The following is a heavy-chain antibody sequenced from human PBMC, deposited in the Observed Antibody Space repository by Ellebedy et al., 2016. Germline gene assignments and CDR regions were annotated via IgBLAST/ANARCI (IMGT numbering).Heavy chain of an antibody. V-gene: IGHV3-9*01. Sequence: SLKISXAGSGFTFHDYALHWVRQAPGKGLEWVSGISWDSAVIGYGGSVKGRFTISKDSAKNYLYLQMNSLRPEDTAFYYCAKGTMDYFYHWGQGTLVTVSS. J-gene: IGHJ4*02. CDR2: ISWDSAVI. CDR1: GFTFHDYA. CDR3: AKGTMDYFYH. D-gene: IGHD4/OR15-4a*01.